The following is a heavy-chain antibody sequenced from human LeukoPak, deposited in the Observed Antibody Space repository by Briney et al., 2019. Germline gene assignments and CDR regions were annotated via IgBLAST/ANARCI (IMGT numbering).Heavy chain of an antibody. J-gene: IGHJ5*02. CDR1: GFTFSSYG. CDR2: IWYDGSNK. V-gene: IGHV3-33*01. CDR3: ARCGFAYQRQSTWFDP. Sequence: GGSLRLSCAASGFTFSSYGMHWVRQAPGKGLEWVAVIWYDGSNKYYADSVKGRFTISRDNSKNTLYLQMNSLRAEDTAVYYCARCGFAYQRQSTWFDPWGRGTLVTVSS. D-gene: IGHD2-2*01.